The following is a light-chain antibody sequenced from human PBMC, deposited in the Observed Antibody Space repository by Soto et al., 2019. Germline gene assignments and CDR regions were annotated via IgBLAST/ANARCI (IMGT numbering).Light chain of an antibody. CDR1: QGISNY. Sequence: DIHMTHSPSSLSASVGDRVTITCRASQGISNYLDWYQQKPGKVPKLMIYAESTLQSGVPSPFSGTGSGTDFTLTISSLQPEDVATYYCQKYNSAPALTGGGGTKVETK. CDR3: QKYNSAPALT. CDR2: AES. V-gene: IGKV1-27*01. J-gene: IGKJ4*01.